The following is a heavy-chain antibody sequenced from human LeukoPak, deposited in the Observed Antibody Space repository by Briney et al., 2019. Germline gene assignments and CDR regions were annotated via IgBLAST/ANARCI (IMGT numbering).Heavy chain of an antibody. D-gene: IGHD2-2*01. Sequence: WGSLTLSGAASGFIFSSYAMSWLRQAPGKGLEWFSAINGSGSSTYYAYPVKRRFTSSRYNSKNTLYLQMNSLRAEDTAVYYCTKAHVVESTHVAFDIWGQGTMVTVSS. J-gene: IGHJ3*02. CDR3: TKAHVVESTHVAFDI. CDR2: INGSGSST. V-gene: IGHV3-23*01. CDR1: GFIFSSYA.